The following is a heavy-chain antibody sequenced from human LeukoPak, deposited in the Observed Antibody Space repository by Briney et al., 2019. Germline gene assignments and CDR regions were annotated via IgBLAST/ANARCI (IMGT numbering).Heavy chain of an antibody. Sequence: GGSLRLSCAASGFTFSSYAMSWVRQAPGKGLEWVSVISGSGGSTYYADSVKGRFTISRDNAKNSLYLQMNSLRAEDTAVYYCAKTFVVVVAAGDAFDIWGQGTMVTVSS. V-gene: IGHV3-23*01. CDR1: GFTFSSYA. D-gene: IGHD2-15*01. CDR3: AKTFVVVVAAGDAFDI. J-gene: IGHJ3*02. CDR2: ISGSGGST.